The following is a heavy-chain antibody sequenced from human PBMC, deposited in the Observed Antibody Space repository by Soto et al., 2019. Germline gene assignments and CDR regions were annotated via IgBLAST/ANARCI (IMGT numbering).Heavy chain of an antibody. D-gene: IGHD3-22*01. CDR1: GGTFSSYT. CDR3: ARDSTYDSSGPKSLLGMDV. Sequence: GASVKVSCKASGGTFSSYTISWVRQAPGQGLEWMGRIIPILGIANYAQKFQGRVTITADESTSTAYMELSSLRSEDTAVYYCARDSTYDSSGPKSLLGMDVWGQGTTVTVSS. J-gene: IGHJ6*02. V-gene: IGHV1-69*04. CDR2: IIPILGIA.